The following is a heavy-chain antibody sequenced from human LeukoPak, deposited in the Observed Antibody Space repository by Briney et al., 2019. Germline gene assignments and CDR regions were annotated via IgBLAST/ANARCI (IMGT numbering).Heavy chain of an antibody. CDR3: ARATTTDYYYYYMDV. CDR2: ISAYNGNT. D-gene: IGHD1-26*01. J-gene: IGHJ6*03. Sequence: ASVKVSCKASGYTFTSYGISWVRQAPGQGLEWMGWISAYNGNTNYAQKLQGRVTMTTDTSTSTAYMELRSLRSDDTAVYYCARATTTDYYYYYMDVWGKGTTVTVSS. V-gene: IGHV1-18*01. CDR1: GYTFTSYG.